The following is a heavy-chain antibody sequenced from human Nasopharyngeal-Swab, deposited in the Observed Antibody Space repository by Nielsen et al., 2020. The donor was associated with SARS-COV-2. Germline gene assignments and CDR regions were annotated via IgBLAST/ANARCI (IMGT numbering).Heavy chain of an antibody. D-gene: IGHD4-17*01. J-gene: IGHJ4*02. Sequence: GGSLRLSCAASGFTFSSYWMSWVRQAPGKGLEGVANIKQDGSEKYYVDSVKGRFTISRDNAKNSLYLQMNSLRAEDTAVYYCARDGPDYALDYWGQGTLVTVSS. V-gene: IGHV3-7*01. CDR2: IKQDGSEK. CDR1: GFTFSSYW. CDR3: ARDGPDYALDY.